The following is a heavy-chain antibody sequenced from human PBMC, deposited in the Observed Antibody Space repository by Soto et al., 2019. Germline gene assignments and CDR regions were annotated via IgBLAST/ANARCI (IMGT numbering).Heavy chain of an antibody. CDR1: GYTFTSYY. CDR3: GRGSQAYYGMDV. J-gene: IGHJ6*02. CDR2: INPSGGST. V-gene: IGHV1-46*01. Sequence: QVQLVQSGAEVKKPGASVKVSCKASGYTFTSYYMHWVRQAPGQGLEWMGIINPSGGSTSYAQKFQGRVTMTRDTSTNTVYMELSSLRSEDTAVYYCGRGSQAYYGMDVWGQGTTVTVSS. D-gene: IGHD6-25*01.